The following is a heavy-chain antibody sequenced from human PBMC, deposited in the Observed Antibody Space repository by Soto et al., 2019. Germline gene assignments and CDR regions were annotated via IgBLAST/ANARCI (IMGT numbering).Heavy chain of an antibody. CDR1: GGTFSSYT. J-gene: IGHJ4*02. D-gene: IGHD2-15*01. Sequence: ASVKVSCKASGGTFSSYTISWVRQAPGQGLEWMGRIIPILGIANYAQKFQGRVTITADKSTSTAYMELSSLRSEDTAVYYCASGRDGKMGDFDYWGQGTLVTVSS. CDR3: ASGRDGKMGDFDY. V-gene: IGHV1-69*02. CDR2: IIPILGIA.